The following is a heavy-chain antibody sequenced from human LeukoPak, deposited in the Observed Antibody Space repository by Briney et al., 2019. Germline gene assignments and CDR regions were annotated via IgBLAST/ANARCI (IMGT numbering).Heavy chain of an antibody. J-gene: IGHJ6*02. V-gene: IGHV3-74*01. Sequence: GGSLRLSCAASGFTFSSYWMHWVRQAPGKGLVWVSRINTDGSSTSYADSVKGRFTISRDNAKNTLYLQMNSLRTGDTAVYYCARAGYYGMDVWGQGTTVTVSS. CDR2: INTDGSST. CDR1: GFTFSSYW. CDR3: ARAGYYGMDV.